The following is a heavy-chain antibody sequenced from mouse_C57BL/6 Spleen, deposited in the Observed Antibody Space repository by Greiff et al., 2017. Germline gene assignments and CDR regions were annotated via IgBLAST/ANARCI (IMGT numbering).Heavy chain of an antibody. Sequence: EVKLVESGGGLVKPGGSLTLSCAASGFTFSDYGMHWVRQAPEKGLEWVAYISSGSSTIYYADTVKGRFTISRDNAKNTLFLQMTSLRSEDTAMYYCARPTGKGYFDYWGQGTTLTVSS. CDR1: GFTFSDYG. V-gene: IGHV5-17*01. J-gene: IGHJ2*01. D-gene: IGHD4-1*02. CDR3: ARPTGKGYFDY. CDR2: ISSGSSTI.